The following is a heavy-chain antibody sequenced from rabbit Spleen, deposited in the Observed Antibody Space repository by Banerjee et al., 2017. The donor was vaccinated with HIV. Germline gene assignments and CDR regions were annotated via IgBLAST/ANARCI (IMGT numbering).Heavy chain of an antibody. D-gene: IGHD8-1*01. CDR1: GFTLSTYY. J-gene: IGHJ6*01. Sequence: QLKESGGGLVQPGGSLKLSCKASGFTLSTYYMNWVRQAPGKGLEWIGYIDPVFGITYYASWVNGRFSISRENAQNTVFLQMTSLTAADTATYFCARDAATSFSSYGMDLWGQGTLVTVS. CDR3: ARDAATSFSSYGMDL. V-gene: IGHV1S7*01. CDR2: IDPVFGIT.